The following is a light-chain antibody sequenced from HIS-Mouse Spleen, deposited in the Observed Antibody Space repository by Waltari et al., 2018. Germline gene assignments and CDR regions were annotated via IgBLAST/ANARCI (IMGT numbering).Light chain of an antibody. CDR3: QQRSNWPPWT. CDR2: DAS. CDR1: QDISNY. V-gene: IGKV1-33*01. J-gene: IGKJ1*01. Sequence: DIQMTQSPSSLSASVGDRVTITCQASQDISNYLNWYQQKPGKAPKLLIYDASNRATGIPARFSGSGSGTDFTLTISSLEPEDFAVYYCQQRSNWPPWTFGQGTKVEIK.